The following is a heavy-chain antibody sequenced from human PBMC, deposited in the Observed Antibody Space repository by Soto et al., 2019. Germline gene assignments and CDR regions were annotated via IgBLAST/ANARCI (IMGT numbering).Heavy chain of an antibody. V-gene: IGHV3-23*01. J-gene: IGHJ4*02. Sequence: EVQLLESGGGLVQPGGSLRLSCAVSGFTFSNYAMTWVRQAPGKGLEWVSLMSGNGGRIVYADSVKGRFTISRDNSKNTLYLQMNSLRAEDTAVYYCAKGVEMATITEVDYWGQGTLVTVSS. CDR3: AKGVEMATITEVDY. CDR1: GFTFSNYA. CDR2: MSGNGGRI. D-gene: IGHD5-12*01.